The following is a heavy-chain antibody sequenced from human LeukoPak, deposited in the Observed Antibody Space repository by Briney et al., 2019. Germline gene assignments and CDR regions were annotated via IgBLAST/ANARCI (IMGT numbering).Heavy chain of an antibody. V-gene: IGHV3-30*18. CDR3: AKVGYYDSSGPNWFDP. J-gene: IGHJ5*02. CDR2: ISYDGSNK. CDR1: GFTFSSYG. D-gene: IGHD3-22*01. Sequence: GGSLRLSCAASGFTFSSYGMHWVRQAPGKGLEWVAVISYDGSNKYYADSVKGRFTISRDNSKNTLYLQMNSLRAEDTAVYYCAKVGYYDSSGPNWFDPWGQGTLVAVSS.